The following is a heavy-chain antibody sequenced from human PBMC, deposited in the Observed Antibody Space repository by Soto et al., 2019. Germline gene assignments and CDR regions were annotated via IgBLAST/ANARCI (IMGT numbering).Heavy chain of an antibody. Sequence: SETLSLTCAVYGGSFSGYYWSWIRQPPGKGLEWIGEINHSGSTNYNPSLKSRVTISVDTSKNQFSLKLSSVTAADTAVYYCASGPDYDILTGYYKEYYGMDVWGQGTTVTVS. J-gene: IGHJ6*02. D-gene: IGHD3-9*01. CDR1: GGSFSGYY. CDR2: INHSGST. CDR3: ASGPDYDILTGYYKEYYGMDV. V-gene: IGHV4-34*01.